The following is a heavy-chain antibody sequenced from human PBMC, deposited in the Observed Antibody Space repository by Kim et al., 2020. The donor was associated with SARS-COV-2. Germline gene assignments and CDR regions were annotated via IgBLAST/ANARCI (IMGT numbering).Heavy chain of an antibody. Sequence: GGSLRLSCAASGFTFSSYAMHWVRQAPGKGLEWVAVISYDGSNKYYADSVKGRFTISRDNSKNTLYLQMNSLRAEDTAVYYCARGNYYGSGSHPVYYYYG. CDR3: ARGNYYGSGSHPVYYYYG. CDR1: GFTFSSYA. J-gene: IGHJ6*01. V-gene: IGHV3-30-3*01. CDR2: ISYDGSNK. D-gene: IGHD3-10*01.